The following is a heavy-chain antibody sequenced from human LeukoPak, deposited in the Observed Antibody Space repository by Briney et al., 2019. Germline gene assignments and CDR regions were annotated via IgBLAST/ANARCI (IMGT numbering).Heavy chain of an antibody. D-gene: IGHD5-24*01. V-gene: IGHV4-59*01. CDR3: ARARRDGYNYKFDY. CDR2: IFYSGST. Sequence: SETLSLTCTVSGGSISSYYWSWIRQYPGKGLECIGYIFYSGSTNYNPSLKSRVTISVDTSKNQFSLKLSSVTAADTAVYYCARARRDGYNYKFDYWGQGTLVTVSS. CDR1: GGSISSYY. J-gene: IGHJ4*02.